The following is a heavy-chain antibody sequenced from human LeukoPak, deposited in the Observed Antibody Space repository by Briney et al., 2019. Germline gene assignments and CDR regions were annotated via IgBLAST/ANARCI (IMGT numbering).Heavy chain of an antibody. CDR1: GYTFTSYD. CDR3: ARLGPNRALWLEEMGGWCDP. D-gene: IGHD3-10*01. J-gene: IGHJ5*02. CDR2: ISAYNGHT. Sequence: GASVKVSCKASGYTFTSYDINWVRQAPGQGLEWLGWISAYNGHTDYAQKFQGRVTMTADTSTSTAYMELRSLRSDDTAVYYCARLGPNRALWLEEMGGWCDPWGQGTLVTVSS. V-gene: IGHV1-18*01.